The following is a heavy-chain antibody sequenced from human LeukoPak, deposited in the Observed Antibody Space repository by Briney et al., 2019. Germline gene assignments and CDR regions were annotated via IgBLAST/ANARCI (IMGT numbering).Heavy chain of an antibody. CDR2: ISYDGSSK. V-gene: IGHV3-30-3*01. Sequence: GGSLRLSCAASGFTFSSYAMHWVRQAPGKGLEWVAVISYDGSSKDYADSVTGRFTISRDNCKNTLYVQMNSLRAEDTALYYCARDSSDIVADYYFDYWGQGTLVTVSS. D-gene: IGHD5-12*01. J-gene: IGHJ4*02. CDR1: GFTFSSYA. CDR3: ARDSSDIVADYYFDY.